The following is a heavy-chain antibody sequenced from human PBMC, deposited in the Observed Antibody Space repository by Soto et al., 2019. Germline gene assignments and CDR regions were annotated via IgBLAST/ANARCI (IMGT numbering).Heavy chain of an antibody. J-gene: IGHJ4*02. V-gene: IGHV3-23*01. CDR3: VKGHSDSYYYFDY. CDR2: IRGSGGDT. D-gene: IGHD3-22*01. Sequence: EVQLLESGGGLVQPGGSLRLSCAASGFTFSFCAMSWVRQAPGKGLKWVSSIRGSGGDTYYADSVRGRFTISRDNSKNTLYLQMNSLRVEDTAGYYCVKGHSDSYYYFDYWGQGTLVTGSS. CDR1: GFTFSFCA.